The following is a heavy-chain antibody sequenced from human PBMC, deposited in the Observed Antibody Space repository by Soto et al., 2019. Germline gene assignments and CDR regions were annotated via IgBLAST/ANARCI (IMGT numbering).Heavy chain of an antibody. CDR2: ISYAGIYE. D-gene: IGHD6-19*01. CDR3: ANDGAGIAVSVLETLEI. Sequence: QVQLVESGGGVVQPGKSLRLSCAASGFAFSDYGMHWVRQTPGKGLEWVALISYAGIYEYYADSVKGRFTLSRDNSKNTLYLQMNSLGTGDTAIYYWANDGAGIAVSVLETLEIWGQGIMVTGS. V-gene: IGHV3-30*18. CDR1: GFAFSDYG. J-gene: IGHJ3*02.